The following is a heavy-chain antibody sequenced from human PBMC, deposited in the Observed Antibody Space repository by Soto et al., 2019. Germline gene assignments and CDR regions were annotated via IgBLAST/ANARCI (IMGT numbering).Heavy chain of an antibody. CDR1: GYKFTTFW. D-gene: IGHD2-15*01. CDR2: IDPTDSFT. CDR3: ARPASGGSRDAFDV. J-gene: IGHJ3*01. Sequence: PGASLKISCKASGYKFTTFWLNWVRQTPGKGLEWLGRIDPTDSFTNYSPPFEGHVTISVDRSISTAYLQWNSLQASDTAIYYCARPASGGSRDAFDVWGQGTTVTVSS. V-gene: IGHV5-10-1*01.